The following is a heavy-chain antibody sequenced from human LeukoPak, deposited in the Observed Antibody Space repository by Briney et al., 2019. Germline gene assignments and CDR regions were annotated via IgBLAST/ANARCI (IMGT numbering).Heavy chain of an antibody. CDR3: ARGLLYYYGLDV. CDR2: IYTSEST. V-gene: IGHV4-4*07. CDR1: GGSISSYY. Sequence: SETLSLTCTVSGGSISSYYWSGIRQPAGKGLEWIGRIYTSESTNYNPALKSRVTMSLDTSKNQFSLKLSSVTAADTAAYYCARGLLYYYGLDVWGQGTTVTVSS. J-gene: IGHJ6*02.